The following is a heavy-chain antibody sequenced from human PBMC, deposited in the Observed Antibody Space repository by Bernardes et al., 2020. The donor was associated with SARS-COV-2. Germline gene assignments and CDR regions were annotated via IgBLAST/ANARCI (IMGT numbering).Heavy chain of an antibody. CDR2: IYWNDDK. J-gene: IGHJ4*02. CDR1: GFSLSTSGVG. CDR3: AHTPGSGSPFDY. V-gene: IGHV2-5*01. Sequence: SGPTLVKPTQTLTLTCTFSGFSLSTSGVGVGWIRQPPGKALEWLALIYWNDDKRYSPSLKSRLTITKDTSKNQVVLTMTNMDPVDTATYYCAHTPGSGSPFDYWGQGTLVTVSS. D-gene: IGHD2-15*01.